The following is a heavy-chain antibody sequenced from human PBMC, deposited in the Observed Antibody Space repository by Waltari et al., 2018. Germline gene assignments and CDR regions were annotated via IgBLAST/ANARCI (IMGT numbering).Heavy chain of an antibody. V-gene: IGHV1-46*01. J-gene: IGHJ4*02. CDR1: GHPFTSFS. D-gene: IGHD3-3*01. CDR2: IHHSGGMT. Sequence: QVQLVQSGAEVMEPGASVLISCKASGHPFTSFSMNRVRQAPGQGLHWMGVIHHSGGMTTYAQSFQGRVTMTSDSSTGTVYLELNSLTSEDTAVYYCARSRLRFLEFDYWGQGTLVTVSS. CDR3: ARSRLRFLEFDY.